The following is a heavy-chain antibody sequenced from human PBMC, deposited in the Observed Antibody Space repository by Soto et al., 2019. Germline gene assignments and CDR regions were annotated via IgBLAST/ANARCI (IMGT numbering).Heavy chain of an antibody. CDR3: ARDRVRYDDMMIAARPYYYYYGMDV. Sequence: SETLSLTCAVYGGSFSGYYWSWIRQPPGKGLEWIGEINHSGSTNYNPSLKSRVTISVDTSKNQFSLKLSSVTAADTAVYYCARDRVRYDDMMIAARPYYYYYGMDVWGQGTTVTVSS. D-gene: IGHD6-6*01. J-gene: IGHJ6*02. V-gene: IGHV4-34*01. CDR1: GGSFSGYY. CDR2: INHSGST.